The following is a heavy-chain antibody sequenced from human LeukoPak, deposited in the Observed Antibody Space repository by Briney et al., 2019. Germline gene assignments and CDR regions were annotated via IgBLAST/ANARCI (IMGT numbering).Heavy chain of an antibody. V-gene: IGHV3-74*01. D-gene: IGHD6-6*01. CDR2: IRPTGSTT. CDR3: ARGPNSNWSGLDF. Sequence: PGGSLRLSCTASGFSFSGHWMHWARQLPGKGLVWVSRIRPTGSTTSYADSVKGRFTVSRDNAKNTLYLPVNNLRAEDTAVYYCARGPNSNWSGLDFWGQGTLLTVSS. J-gene: IGHJ4*02. CDR1: GFSFSGHW.